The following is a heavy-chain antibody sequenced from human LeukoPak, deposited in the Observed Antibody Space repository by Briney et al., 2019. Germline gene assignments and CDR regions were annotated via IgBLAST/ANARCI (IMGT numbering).Heavy chain of an antibody. CDR2: ISSSGSTI. Sequence: PGGSLRLSCSASGFTLSSYEMNSVREAPGKGVEWVSYISSSGSTIYYADSVKGRFTISRDNAKNSLYQPKNSLRAEDTAGYYCAELGFTMIGGVWGKGTTVTISS. J-gene: IGHJ6*04. CDR1: GFTLSSYE. CDR3: AELGFTMIGGV. V-gene: IGHV3-48*03. D-gene: IGHD3-10*02.